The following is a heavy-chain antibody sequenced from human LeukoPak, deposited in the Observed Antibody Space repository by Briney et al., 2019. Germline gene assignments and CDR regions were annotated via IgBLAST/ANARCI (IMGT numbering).Heavy chain of an antibody. Sequence: SETLSLTWAVYGXSFSGYYWSWIRQPPGKGLEWIGEINHSGSTNYNPSLKSRVTISVDTSKNQFSLKLSSVTAADTAVYYCARGPIGGSGRWGQGTLVTVSS. D-gene: IGHD2-15*01. CDR1: GXSFSGYY. CDR3: ARGPIGGSGR. CDR2: INHSGST. V-gene: IGHV4-34*01. J-gene: IGHJ4*02.